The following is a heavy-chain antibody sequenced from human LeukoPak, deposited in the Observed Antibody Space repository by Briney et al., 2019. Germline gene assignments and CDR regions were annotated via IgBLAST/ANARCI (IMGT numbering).Heavy chain of an antibody. CDR2: IYYSGST. CDR3: ARDGYSGNDGL. J-gene: IGHJ4*02. Sequence: SETLSLTCAVSGGSISSSSYYWGWIRQPPGKGLEWIGSIYYSGSTYYNPSLKSRVTISVDTSKNQFSLKLSSVTAADTAVYYCARDGYSGNDGLWGQGSLVTVSS. CDR1: GGSISSSSYY. D-gene: IGHD5-12*01. V-gene: IGHV4-39*07.